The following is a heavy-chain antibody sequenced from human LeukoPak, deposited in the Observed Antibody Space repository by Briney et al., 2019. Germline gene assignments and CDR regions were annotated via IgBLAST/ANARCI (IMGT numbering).Heavy chain of an antibody. CDR1: GFTFSSYA. J-gene: IGHJ5*02. V-gene: IGHV3-23*01. D-gene: IGHD3-10*01. Sequence: GGSLGLSCAASGFTFSSYAMSWVRQAPGKGPEWVSAISGSDGSTYYADSVKGRFTISRDNSKNTLYLQMNSLRAEDTAVYYCARALFGSGSYLDWFDPWGQGTLVTVSS. CDR3: ARALFGSGSYLDWFDP. CDR2: ISGSDGST.